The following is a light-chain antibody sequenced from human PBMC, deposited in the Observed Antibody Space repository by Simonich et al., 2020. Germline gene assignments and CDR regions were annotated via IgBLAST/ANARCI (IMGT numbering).Light chain of an antibody. V-gene: IGKV4-1*01. CDR2: WAS. CDR3: QQYYSTPRT. J-gene: IGKJ1*01. Sequence: DIVMTQSPDSLAVSLGERATINCKSSQSVLYSSNHKNYLAGYQQKTGQPPKLLIYWASTRESGVPDRFSGSGSGTDFTLTISSLQAEDVAVYYCQQYYSTPRTFGQGTKVEIK. CDR1: QSVLYSSNHKNY.